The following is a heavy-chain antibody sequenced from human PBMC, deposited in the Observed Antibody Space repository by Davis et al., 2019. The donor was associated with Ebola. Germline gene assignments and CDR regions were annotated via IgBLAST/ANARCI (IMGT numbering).Heavy chain of an antibody. CDR2: VYYTGNS. V-gene: IGHV4-59*03. CDR1: RGSISSYY. J-gene: IGHJ6*02. D-gene: IGHD3-3*01. CDR3: AGGRYFDFHTPGDLYYVYGLGV. Sequence: SETLSLTCTVSRGSISSYYWTWIRQPPGKGLEWIGHVYYTGNSNQNPSLESRVTISVDTSRNQFSLTLGSVTAADTAVYYCAGGRYFDFHTPGDLYYVYGLGVWGQGTTVTVSS.